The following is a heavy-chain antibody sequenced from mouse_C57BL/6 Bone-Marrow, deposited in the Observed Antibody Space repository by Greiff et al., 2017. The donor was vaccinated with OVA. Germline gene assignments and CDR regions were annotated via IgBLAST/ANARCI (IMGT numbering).Heavy chain of an antibody. CDR3: ATHYDG. Sequence: EVQLQQSGPELVKPGASVKISCKASGYTFTDYYMNWVTQSHGKSLEWIGDINPNNGGTSYNQKFKGKATLTVDKSSSTAYMELRSLTSEDSAVYYCATHYDGWGTGTTVTVSS. CDR1: GYTFTDYY. J-gene: IGHJ1*03. V-gene: IGHV1-26*01. D-gene: IGHD1-2*01. CDR2: INPNNGGT.